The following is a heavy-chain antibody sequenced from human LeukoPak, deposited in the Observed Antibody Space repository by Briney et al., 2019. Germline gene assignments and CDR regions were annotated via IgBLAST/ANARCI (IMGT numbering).Heavy chain of an antibody. CDR1: GFTFSSYA. J-gene: IGHJ3*02. V-gene: IGHV3-64*01. Sequence: PGGSLRLSCAASGFTFSSYAMHWVRQAPGKGLEYVSAISSNGGSTYYANSVKGRVTISRDNSKNTLYLQMNSLRAEDTAVYYCARERPLSAFDIWGQGTMVTVSS. CDR2: ISSNGGST. CDR3: ARERPLSAFDI.